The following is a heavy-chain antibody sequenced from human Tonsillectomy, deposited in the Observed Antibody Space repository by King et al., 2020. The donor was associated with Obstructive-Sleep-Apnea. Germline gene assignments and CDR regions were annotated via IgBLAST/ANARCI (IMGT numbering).Heavy chain of an antibody. V-gene: IGHV1-8*01. CDR2: LSPSTGYT. Sequence: QLVQSGAEVRKPGASVRLSCKSSGYTFSSYDINWLRQATGQGLEWMGWLSPSTGYTADARQFQGRVTMTSNISISTGYMELISLRSEDPAVYSCARGATPITMIRGVTNWFDPWGQGTLVTVSS. CDR1: GYTFSSYD. J-gene: IGHJ5*01. D-gene: IGHD3-10*01. CDR3: ARGATPITMIRGVTNWFDP.